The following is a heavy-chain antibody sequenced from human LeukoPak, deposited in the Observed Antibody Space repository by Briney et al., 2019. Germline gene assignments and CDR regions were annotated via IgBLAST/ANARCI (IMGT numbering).Heavy chain of an antibody. CDR1: GFTFSSYA. V-gene: IGHV3-23*01. J-gene: IGHJ5*02. D-gene: IGHD3-22*01. CDR2: IGGIVDNR. CDR3: ALDYDSTGHTPGWFEP. Sequence: GGSLRLSCAASGFTFSSYAMSWVRQAPGRGLEWVALIGGIVDNRHYADPVKGRFSISRESDKNTLYLKMNSLRAEDTAVYYCALDYDSTGHTPGWFEPWGQGTLVTVSS.